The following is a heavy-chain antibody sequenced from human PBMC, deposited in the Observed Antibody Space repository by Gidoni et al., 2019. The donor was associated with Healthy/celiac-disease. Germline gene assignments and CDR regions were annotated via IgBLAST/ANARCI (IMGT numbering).Heavy chain of an antibody. CDR3: AREIPFSIVVVPAVDY. J-gene: IGHJ4*02. CDR1: GFTFSSYW. V-gene: IGHV3-74*01. D-gene: IGHD2-2*01. CDR2: INSDGSST. Sequence: EVQLVESGGGLVQPGGSLRLSCAASGFTFSSYWMHWVRQAPGKGLVWVSRINSDGSSTSYADSVKGRFTISRDNAKNTLYLQMNSLRAEDTAVYYCAREIPFSIVVVPAVDYWGQGTLVTVSS.